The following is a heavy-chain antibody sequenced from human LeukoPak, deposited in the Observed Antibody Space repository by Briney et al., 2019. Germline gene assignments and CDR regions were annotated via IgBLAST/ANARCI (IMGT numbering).Heavy chain of an antibody. CDR2: NSSGGGTII. CDR3: ARVRKDYYYYYMDV. Sequence: GGSLRLSCAASGFSFNDYYMTWMRQAPGKGLEWVSYNSSGGGTIICYADSVKGRFTISKDNAKNSLYLQMNSLRAVDTAVYYCARVRKDYYYYYMDVWGKGTTVTVSS. CDR1: GFSFNDYY. J-gene: IGHJ6*03. V-gene: IGHV3-11*04.